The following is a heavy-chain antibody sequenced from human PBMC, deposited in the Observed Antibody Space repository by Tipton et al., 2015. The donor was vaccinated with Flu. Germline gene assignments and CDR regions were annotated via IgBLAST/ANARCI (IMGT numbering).Heavy chain of an antibody. Sequence: TLSLTCTVSGYSISSRYYWGWIRQPPGKGLEWIGSIFHIGSTHYSPSLKSRVTMSLDASKNHFSLKLTSVTAADTAVYYCARHGGTLATADRWFDPWGQGILVTVSS. V-gene: IGHV4-38-2*02. CDR3: ARHGGTLATADRWFDP. CDR2: IFHIGST. J-gene: IGHJ5*02. CDR1: GYSISSRYY. D-gene: IGHD6-13*01.